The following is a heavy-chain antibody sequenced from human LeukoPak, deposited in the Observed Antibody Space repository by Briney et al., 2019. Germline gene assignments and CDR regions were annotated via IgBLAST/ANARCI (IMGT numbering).Heavy chain of an antibody. J-gene: IGHJ4*02. CDR1: GGSFSDYY. CDR2: INHSGRT. CDR3: ARGRIVEEV. Sequence: SETLSLTCAVYGGSFSDYYRSWVRQSPGKGLEWIGEINHSGRTNYNPSLKSRVTMSVDTSKNQFSLKLSSVTAADTAVYYCARGRIVEEVWGQGTPVTVSS. V-gene: IGHV4-34*01. D-gene: IGHD2-15*01.